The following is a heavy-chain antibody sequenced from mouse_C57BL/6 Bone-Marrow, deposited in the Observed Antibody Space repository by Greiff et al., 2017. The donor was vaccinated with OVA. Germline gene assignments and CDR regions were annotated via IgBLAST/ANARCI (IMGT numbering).Heavy chain of an antibody. CDR1: GYTFTDYY. Sequence: VQLQQSGPELVKPGASVKISCKASGYTFTDYYMNWVKQSPGKSLEWIGDINPNNGGTSYNQKFKGKATLTVDKSSSTAYMELRSLTSEDSAVYYCARGRRDYWGQGTTLTVSS. CDR2: INPNNGGT. CDR3: ARGRRDY. J-gene: IGHJ2*01. V-gene: IGHV1-26*01.